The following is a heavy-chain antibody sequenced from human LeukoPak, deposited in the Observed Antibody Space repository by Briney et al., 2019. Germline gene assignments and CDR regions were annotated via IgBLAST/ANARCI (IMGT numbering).Heavy chain of an antibody. D-gene: IGHD1-26*01. J-gene: IGHJ4*02. CDR3: TRISGSSSGPFDY. CDR2: IKIKTDGGTI. Sequence: PGGSLRPSCAASGFTFSNAWMSWVRQAPGKGLEWVGRIKIKTDGGTIEYGAPVKGRFTISRDDSKNTLYLQMNTLETEDTGVYYCTRISGSSSGPFDYWGQGSLVTVSS. CDR1: GFTFSNAW. V-gene: IGHV3-15*01.